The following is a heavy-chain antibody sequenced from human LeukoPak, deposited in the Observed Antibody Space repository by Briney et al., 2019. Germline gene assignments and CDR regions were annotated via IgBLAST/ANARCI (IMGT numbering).Heavy chain of an antibody. J-gene: IGHJ4*02. CDR3: ARDPGGWFGTYFDY. Sequence: SVKVSCKASGGTFSSYAISWVRQAPGQGLEWMGGIIPIFGTANYAQKLQGRVTITADESTSTAYMEVSSLRAEDTAVYYCARDPGGWFGTYFDYWGQGTLVTVSS. CDR2: IIPIFGTA. D-gene: IGHD3-10*01. CDR1: GGTFSSYA. V-gene: IGHV1-69*13.